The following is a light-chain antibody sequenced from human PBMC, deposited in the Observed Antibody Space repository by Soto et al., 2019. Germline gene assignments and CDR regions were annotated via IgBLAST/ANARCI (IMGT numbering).Light chain of an antibody. CDR1: QSVSSN. CDR3: XXXXXXXXXXT. V-gene: IGKV3-15*01. Sequence: EIVMTQSPATLSVSPGERATLSCRDSQSVSSNLAWYQQKPGQAPRLLIYGASTRATGIPARFSGSGSGTEFTLTISSLQSEDFAVYXXXXXXXXXXXXTXGXGTRLENK. J-gene: IGKJ5*01. CDR2: GAS.